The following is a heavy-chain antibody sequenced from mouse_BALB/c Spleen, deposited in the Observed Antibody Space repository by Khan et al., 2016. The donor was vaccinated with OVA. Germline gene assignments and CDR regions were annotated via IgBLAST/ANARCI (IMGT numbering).Heavy chain of an antibody. CDR1: GYSITSEYA. CDR3: ARKDYYDYDPFPY. Sequence: EVQLVESGPGLVKPSQSLSLTCTVTGYSITSEYAWNWIRQFPGNKLEWMGYINYSGNTRFNPSLKSRTSITRDTSKNQFFLQLNSVTTEDTATYVCARKDYYDYDPFPYWGQGTLVTVSA. V-gene: IGHV3-2*02. CDR2: INYSGNT. J-gene: IGHJ3*01. D-gene: IGHD2-4*01.